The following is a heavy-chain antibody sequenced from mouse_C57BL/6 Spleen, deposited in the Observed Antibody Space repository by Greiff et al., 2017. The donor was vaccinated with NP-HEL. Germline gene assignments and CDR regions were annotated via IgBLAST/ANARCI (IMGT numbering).Heavy chain of an antibody. V-gene: IGHV1-55*01. CDR3: ASSVYDERMDY. CDR1: GYTFTSYW. D-gene: IGHD2-3*01. J-gene: IGHJ4*01. CDR2: IYPGSGST. Sequence: QVQLQQSGAELVKPGASVKMSCKASGYTFTSYWITWVKQRPGQGLEWIGDIYPGSGSTNYNEKFKSKATLTVDTSSSTAYMQLSSLTSEDSAVYYCASSVYDERMDYWGQGTSVTVSS.